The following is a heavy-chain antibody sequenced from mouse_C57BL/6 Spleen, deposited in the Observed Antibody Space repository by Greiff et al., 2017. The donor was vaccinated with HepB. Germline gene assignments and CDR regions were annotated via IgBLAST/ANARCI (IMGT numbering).Heavy chain of an antibody. Sequence: EVNLVESGEGLVKPGGSLKLSCAASGFTFSSYAMSWVRQTPEKRLEWVAYISSGGDYIYYADTVKGRFTISRDNARNTLYLQMSSLKAEDTAMYYCTRDMRLRAMDYWGQGTSVTVSS. D-gene: IGHD2-2*01. CDR1: GFTFSSYA. J-gene: IGHJ4*01. V-gene: IGHV5-9-1*02. CDR3: TRDMRLRAMDY. CDR2: ISSGGDYI.